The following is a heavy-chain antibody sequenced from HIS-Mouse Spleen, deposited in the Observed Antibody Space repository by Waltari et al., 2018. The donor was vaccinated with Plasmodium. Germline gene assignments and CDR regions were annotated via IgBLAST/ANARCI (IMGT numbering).Heavy chain of an antibody. CDR2: IYHSGRT. CDR3: ARGVGYSSSWYWFDP. J-gene: IGHJ5*02. D-gene: IGHD6-13*01. Sequence: QVQLQESGPGLVKPSETLSLTCTVSGYSISSGYYWGWIRQPPGKGLEWIGRIYHSGRTYYNPAIKSRATISVDTSKQQFSRKLSSVTAADTAVYYCARGVGYSSSWYWFDPWGQGTLVTVSS. CDR1: GYSISSGYY. V-gene: IGHV4-38-2*02.